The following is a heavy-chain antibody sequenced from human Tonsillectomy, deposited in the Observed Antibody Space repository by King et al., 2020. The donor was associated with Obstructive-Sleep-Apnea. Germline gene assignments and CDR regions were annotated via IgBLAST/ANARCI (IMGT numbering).Heavy chain of an antibody. Sequence: QLVQSGAEVKKPGESLKISCQASGYIFSRYYIGWVRQVPGKGLEWMGIIYPEDSETRYSPSFRGQVTISADKSNNTAYLQWTTLKASDTATYFCARDSNSGFLPFDSWGQGTLVTVSS. CDR2: IYPEDSET. CDR3: ARDSNSGFLPFDS. D-gene: IGHD3-3*01. V-gene: IGHV5-51*01. J-gene: IGHJ4*02. CDR1: GYIFSRYY.